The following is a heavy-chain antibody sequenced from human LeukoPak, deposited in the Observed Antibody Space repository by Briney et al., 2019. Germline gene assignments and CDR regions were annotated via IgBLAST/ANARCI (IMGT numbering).Heavy chain of an antibody. CDR2: IIWNGGST. J-gene: IGHJ4*02. D-gene: IGHD3-3*01. V-gene: IGHV3-20*04. Sequence: RPGGSLRLSCAASGFTFDDYGMSWVRQAPGKGLEWVSGIIWNGGSTGYADSVKGRFTIPRDNAKNSLYLQMNSLRAEDTALYYCARARWSYYDFWSGYSNKYYFDYWGQGTLVTVSS. CDR1: GFTFDDYG. CDR3: ARARWSYYDFWSGYSNKYYFDY.